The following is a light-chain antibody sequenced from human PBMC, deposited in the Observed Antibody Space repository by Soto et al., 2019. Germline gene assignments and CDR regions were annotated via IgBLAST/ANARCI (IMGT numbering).Light chain of an antibody. J-gene: IGKJ1*01. Sequence: EIVMTQSPATLSVSPGERATLSCRASQSVSGNLACYQQKPGQAPRLLIYGASTRATGIPARFSGSGSGTESTLTISSLQSEDFAVYYCQQYNNWPPSVGQGTKVEIK. CDR3: QQYNNWPPS. CDR1: QSVSGN. CDR2: GAS. V-gene: IGKV3-15*01.